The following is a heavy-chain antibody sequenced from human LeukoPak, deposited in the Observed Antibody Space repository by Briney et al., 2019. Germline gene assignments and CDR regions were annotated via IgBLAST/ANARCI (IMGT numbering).Heavy chain of an antibody. D-gene: IGHD6-13*01. V-gene: IGHV1-2*06. CDR1: GYTFTGYY. Sequence: ASVKVSCKASGYTFTGYYMHWARQAPGQGLEWMARINPNSGGTNYAQKFQGRVTMTRDTSISTAYMELSRLRSDDTAVYYCARERGRPTYSSSWSYWGQGTLVTVSS. CDR3: ARERGRPTYSSSWSY. CDR2: INPNSGGT. J-gene: IGHJ4*02.